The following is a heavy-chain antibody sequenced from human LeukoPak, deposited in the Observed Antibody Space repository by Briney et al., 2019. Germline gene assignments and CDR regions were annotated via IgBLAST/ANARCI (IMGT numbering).Heavy chain of an antibody. D-gene: IGHD4-17*01. J-gene: IGHJ5*02. CDR3: AREYGDGTDWFDP. V-gene: IGHV4-38-2*02. CDR1: GYSISSGYY. CDR2: IYHSGST. Sequence: PSETLSLTCAVSGYSISSGYYWGWIRPPPGKGLEWIGSIYHSGSTYYNPSLKSRVTISGDTSKNQFSLKLSSVTAADTAVYYCAREYGDGTDWFDPWGQGTLVTVSS.